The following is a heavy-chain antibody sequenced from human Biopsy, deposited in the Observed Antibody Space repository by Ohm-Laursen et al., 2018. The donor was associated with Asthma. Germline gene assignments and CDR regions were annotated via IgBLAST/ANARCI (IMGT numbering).Heavy chain of an antibody. J-gene: IGHJ4*02. D-gene: IGHD2-15*01. CDR3: ARHRGYCTGGSCYPDFDY. CDR2: ISVYNGDT. V-gene: IGHV1-18*01. CDR1: GYTFSSFG. Sequence: ASVKVSCKASGYTFSSFGISWVRQAPGQGLDWMGWISVYNGDTDYAQKLQGRVTMATDTSTSTAYMELRSLRSDDTAVYYCARHRGYCTGGSCYPDFDYWGQGTLVTVSS.